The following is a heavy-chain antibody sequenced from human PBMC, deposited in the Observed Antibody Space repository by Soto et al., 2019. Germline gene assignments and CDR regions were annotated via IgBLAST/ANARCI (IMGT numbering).Heavy chain of an antibody. CDR3: MREGGGDCPGGGCFSLDF. D-gene: IGHD2-15*01. Sequence: QVQLVQSGAEVKKPGSSVKVSCKVYGATFRTNPIAWVRHAPGQGHEWMGGIVPMYGTPKYAQKFQDRVTKIAEDPTSAAYEELAYLNSEDTASVYCMREGGGDCPGGGCFSLDFWGQRTLITVSS. CDR2: IVPMYGTP. V-gene: IGHV1-69*01. CDR1: GATFRTNP. J-gene: IGHJ4*02.